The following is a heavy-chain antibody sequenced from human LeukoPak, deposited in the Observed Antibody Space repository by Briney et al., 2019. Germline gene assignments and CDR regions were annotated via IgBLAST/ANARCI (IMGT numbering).Heavy chain of an antibody. V-gene: IGHV4-61*01. Sequence: SETLSLTCTVSGGSVSSGSYYWSWIRQPPGKGLEWIGYIYYSGSTNYNPSLKSRVTISVDTSKNQFSLKLSSVTAADTVVYYCARDLVVVVAATMDYGMDVWGKGTTVTVSS. CDR1: GGSVSSGSYY. J-gene: IGHJ6*04. CDR2: IYYSGST. D-gene: IGHD2-15*01. CDR3: ARDLVVVVAATMDYGMDV.